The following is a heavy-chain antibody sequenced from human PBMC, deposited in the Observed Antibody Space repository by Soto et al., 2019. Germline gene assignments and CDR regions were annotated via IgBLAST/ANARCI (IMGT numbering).Heavy chain of an antibody. J-gene: IGHJ1*01. CDR3: AKGIGYCSGGSCYSSPEYFQH. V-gene: IGHV3-23*01. Sequence: GGSLRLSCVASGFTFSSYAMSWVRQAPGKGLEWVSGISARGGKTYYADSVKGRFTISRDNAKNTLFLQMNSLRAEDTAIYYCAKGIGYCSGGSCYSSPEYFQHWGQGTLVTV. D-gene: IGHD2-15*01. CDR2: ISARGGKT. CDR1: GFTFSSYA.